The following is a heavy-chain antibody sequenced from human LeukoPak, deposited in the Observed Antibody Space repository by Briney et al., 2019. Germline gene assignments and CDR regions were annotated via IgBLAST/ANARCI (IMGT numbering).Heavy chain of an antibody. J-gene: IGHJ4*02. CDR1: GFTFSSYS. Sequence: PGGSLRLSCAASGFTFSSYSMNWVRQAPGKGLEWVSYISSSSSTIYYADSVKGRFTISRDNAKNSLYLQMNSLRAEDTAVYYCARDSGGSVVVPAVIDYWGQGTLVTVSS. CDR3: ARDSGGSVVVPAVIDY. D-gene: IGHD2-2*01. V-gene: IGHV3-48*01. CDR2: ISSSSSTI.